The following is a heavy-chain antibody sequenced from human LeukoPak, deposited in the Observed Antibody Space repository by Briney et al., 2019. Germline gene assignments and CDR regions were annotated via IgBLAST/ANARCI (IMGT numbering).Heavy chain of an antibody. Sequence: ASVKVSCKASGYTFAPHHIHWVRQAPGQGLEWMGWILPDGRDTKYSQKFQDRMTLTTDTSTNTAYMELSRLKPDDTAVYYCSGRYGPGPVWGQGTLISASP. CDR2: ILPDGRDT. D-gene: IGHD3-10*01. V-gene: IGHV1-2*02. CDR1: GYTFAPHH. J-gene: IGHJ4*02. CDR3: SGRYGPGPV.